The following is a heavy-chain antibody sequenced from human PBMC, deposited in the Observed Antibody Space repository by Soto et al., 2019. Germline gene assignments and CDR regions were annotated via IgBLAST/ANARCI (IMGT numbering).Heavy chain of an antibody. CDR1: GFTFISYG. CDR3: AKDRAVAESAWFDP. Sequence: PGGSLRLSCAASGFTFISYGMHWVRQAPGRGLEWVAVISYDGSNKYYADSVKGRFTISRDNSKNTLYLQMNSLRAEDTAVYYCAKDRAVAESAWFDPWGQGTLVTVSS. V-gene: IGHV3-30*18. D-gene: IGHD6-19*01. J-gene: IGHJ5*02. CDR2: ISYDGSNK.